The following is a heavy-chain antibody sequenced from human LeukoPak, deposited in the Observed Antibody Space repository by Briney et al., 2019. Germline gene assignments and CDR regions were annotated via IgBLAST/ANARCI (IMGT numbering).Heavy chain of an antibody. D-gene: IGHD3-9*01. CDR1: GFTFSSFV. CDR2: ISSNGRST. V-gene: IGHV3-64D*06. Sequence: GGSLRLSCSASGFTFSSFVMHWVRQAPGKGLEYVSAISSNGRSTSYADSVKGRFTISRDNSKNTLYLQMSSLRPEDTAVCYCVKDTVYDILTGYFNFEYWGQGTLVTVSS. J-gene: IGHJ4*02. CDR3: VKDTVYDILTGYFNFEY.